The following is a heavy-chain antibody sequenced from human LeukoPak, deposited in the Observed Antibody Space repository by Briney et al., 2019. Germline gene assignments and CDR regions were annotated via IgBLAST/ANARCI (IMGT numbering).Heavy chain of an antibody. Sequence: PGGSLRLSCAASGFTFSSYGMHWVRQAPGKGLEWVAFIRYDGSNKYYADSVKGRFTISRDNSKNTLYLQTNSLRAEDTAVYYCAKVPGYSSGWYGPFDPWGQGTLVTVSS. CDR3: AKVPGYSSGWYGPFDP. J-gene: IGHJ5*02. CDR2: IRYDGSNK. V-gene: IGHV3-30*02. CDR1: GFTFSSYG. D-gene: IGHD6-19*01.